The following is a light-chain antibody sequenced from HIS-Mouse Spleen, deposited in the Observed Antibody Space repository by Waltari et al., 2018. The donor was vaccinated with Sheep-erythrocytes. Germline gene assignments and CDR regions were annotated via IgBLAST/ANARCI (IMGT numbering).Light chain of an antibody. V-gene: IGLV2-11*01. CDR3: CSYAGSYNHV. CDR2: DVS. CDR1: TSDSVGYNY. Sequence: QSALTQPRSVSGSPGQAVTISCTVTTSDSVGYNYVPWYQQHPGKAPNLMIYDVSKRPAGVPDRFSGSKSGNTASLTISGLQAEDEADYYCCSYAGSYNHVFATGTKVTVL. J-gene: IGLJ1*01.